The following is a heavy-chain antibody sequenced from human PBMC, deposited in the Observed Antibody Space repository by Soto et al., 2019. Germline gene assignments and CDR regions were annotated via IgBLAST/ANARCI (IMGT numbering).Heavy chain of an antibody. CDR1: GGSIISGDYY. Sequence: SETLSLTCTVSGGSIISGDYYWSWIRQPPGKGLEWIGYIYYSGSTYYNPSLKSRVTISVDTSKNQFSLKLSSVTAADTAVYYCARDTHFRIAARPDYYYYYGMDVWGQGTTVTVSS. CDR3: ARDTHFRIAARPDYYYYYGMDV. D-gene: IGHD6-6*01. J-gene: IGHJ6*02. V-gene: IGHV4-30-4*01. CDR2: IYYSGST.